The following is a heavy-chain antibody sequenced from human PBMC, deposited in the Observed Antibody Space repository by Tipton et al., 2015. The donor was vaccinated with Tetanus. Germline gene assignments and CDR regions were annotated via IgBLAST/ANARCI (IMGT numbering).Heavy chain of an antibody. CDR2: INHSGST. CDR3: ARGLTSPSMGVWFDP. J-gene: IGHJ5*02. D-gene: IGHD2-2*01. Sequence: TLSLTCAVYGGSFSGYNWSWIRQPPGKGLEWIGDINHSGSTNYSPSLKSRVTISVDTSKNQFSLNLNSVTAADTAIYYCARGLTSPSMGVWFDPWGQGIPVTVSS. CDR1: GGSFSGYN. V-gene: IGHV4-34*01.